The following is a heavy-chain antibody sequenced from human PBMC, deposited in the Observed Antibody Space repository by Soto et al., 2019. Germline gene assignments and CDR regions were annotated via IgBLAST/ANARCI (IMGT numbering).Heavy chain of an antibody. D-gene: IGHD6-19*01. Sequence: PSETLSLTCAVSGGSISSSNWWSWVRQPPGKGLEWIGEIYHSGSTNYNPSLKSRVTISVDKSKNQFSLKLSSVTAADTAVYYCARTIAVAGTATVVYWGQGTPAPVYS. CDR3: ARTIAVAGTATVVY. V-gene: IGHV4-4*02. J-gene: IGHJ4*02. CDR2: IYHSGST. CDR1: GGSISSSNW.